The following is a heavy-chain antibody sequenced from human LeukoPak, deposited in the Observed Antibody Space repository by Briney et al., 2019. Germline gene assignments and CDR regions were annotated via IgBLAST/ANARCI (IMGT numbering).Heavy chain of an antibody. CDR3: ARLGRYGDYVVAFDI. J-gene: IGHJ3*02. Sequence: PSETLSLTCTVSGGSISSYYWSWIRQPPGKGLEWIGYIYYSGSNNYNPSLKSRVTISVDTSKNQFSLKLSSVTAADTAVYYCARLGRYGDYVVAFDIWGQGTMVTVSS. CDR2: IYYSGSN. V-gene: IGHV4-59*08. CDR1: GGSISSYY. D-gene: IGHD4-17*01.